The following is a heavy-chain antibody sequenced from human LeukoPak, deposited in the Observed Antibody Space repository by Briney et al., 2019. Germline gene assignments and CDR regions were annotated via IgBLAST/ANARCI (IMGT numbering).Heavy chain of an antibody. V-gene: IGHV3-23*01. CDR1: GFTFNSYA. D-gene: IGHD3-10*01. CDR2: ISGSGGST. J-gene: IGHJ4*02. Sequence: GSLRLSCAASGFTFNSYAMSWVRPASGKGLEGVSAISGSGGSTYYADSVKGRFTISRDNSKNTLYLQMNSLRAEDTAVYYCAIRPVLGSGSYDYWGQGTLVTVSS. CDR3: AIRPVLGSGSYDY.